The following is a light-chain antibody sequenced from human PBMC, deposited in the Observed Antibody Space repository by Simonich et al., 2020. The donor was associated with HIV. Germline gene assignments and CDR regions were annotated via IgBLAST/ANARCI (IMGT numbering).Light chain of an antibody. V-gene: IGKV2D-29*02. CDR1: QSLLHRYGKTY. Sequence: DIVMTQTPLSLSVTPGQPASISCKSNQSLLHRYGKTYLDWYLKKPGQSPQLLIYEVSNRFYGVPDRFSGGGSETDFTLKISRVQAEDVGVYYCMQSKQNPITFGQGTRLEIK. J-gene: IGKJ5*01. CDR3: MQSKQNPIT. CDR2: EVS.